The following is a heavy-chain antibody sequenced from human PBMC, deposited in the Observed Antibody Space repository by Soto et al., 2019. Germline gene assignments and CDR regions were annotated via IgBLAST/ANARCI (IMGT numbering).Heavy chain of an antibody. CDR1: GGSFSGYY. Sequence: QVQLQQWGAGLLKPSETLSLTCAVYGGSFSGYYWSWIRQPPGKGLEWIGEINHSGSTNYNPSLKRRVTISVDTSKNQFSLKLSSVTAAETAVYYCARVGRITMIDWGQGTLVTVSS. V-gene: IGHV4-34*01. J-gene: IGHJ4*02. CDR3: ARVGRITMID. CDR2: INHSGST. D-gene: IGHD3-22*01.